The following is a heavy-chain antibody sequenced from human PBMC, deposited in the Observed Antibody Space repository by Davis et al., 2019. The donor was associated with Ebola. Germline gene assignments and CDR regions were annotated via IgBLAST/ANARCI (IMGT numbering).Heavy chain of an antibody. CDR3: TRGGHGYSYGNYYFGIDV. V-gene: IGHV4-34*01. CDR2: INHSGST. D-gene: IGHD5-18*01. CDR1: GGSFSGYY. J-gene: IGHJ6*02. Sequence: MPSETLSLTCAVYGGSFSGYYWSWSRQPPGKGLEWMGEINHSGSTNYNPSLKSRVTISLVTANNQFSLRLSSVTAADTAVYYCTRGGHGYSYGNYYFGIDVWGQGTTVSVSS.